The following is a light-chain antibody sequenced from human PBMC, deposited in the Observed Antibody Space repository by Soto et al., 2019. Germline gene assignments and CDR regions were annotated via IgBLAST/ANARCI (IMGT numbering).Light chain of an antibody. V-gene: IGLV2-14*01. CDR2: EVS. Sequence: QSVLTQPTSVSGSPGQSITISCTGTSSDVGGYTYVSWYQQHPGRAPKLMIYEVSNRPSGVSNRFSGSKSGNTASLTISGLQAEDEADYYCSSYTTRNTVLFXGGTKVTVL. J-gene: IGLJ2*01. CDR1: SSDVGGYTY. CDR3: SSYTTRNTVL.